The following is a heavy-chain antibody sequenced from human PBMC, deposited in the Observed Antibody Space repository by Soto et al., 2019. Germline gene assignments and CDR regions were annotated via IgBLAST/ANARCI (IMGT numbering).Heavy chain of an antibody. CDR1: SDSMNSGGYY. CDR2: IYSNGDT. D-gene: IGHD6-6*01. J-gene: IGHJ6*02. CDR3: ARRGGSSSGYYYYAMDV. V-gene: IGHV4-31*03. Sequence: SETLSLTCSVSSDSMNSGGYYWSWIRQHPGKGLEWIGYIYSNGDTYYNPSLKSRVTISVDTSKDQFSLNLTSVTAADTAVYYCARRGGSSSGYYYYAMDVWGQGTTVTVSS.